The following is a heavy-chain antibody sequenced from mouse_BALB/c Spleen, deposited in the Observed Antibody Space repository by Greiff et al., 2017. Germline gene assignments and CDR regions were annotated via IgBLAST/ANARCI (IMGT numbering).Heavy chain of an antibody. CDR1: GFTFSSYG. CDR2: ISSGGSYT. J-gene: IGHJ4*01. D-gene: IGHD2-1*01. V-gene: IGHV5-6*01. CDR3: ATGGNYDYAMDY. Sequence: EVKLMESGGDLVKPGGSLKLSCAASGFTFSSYGMSWVRQTPDKRLEWVATISSGGSYTYYPDSVKGRFTISRDNAKNTLYLQMSSLKSEDTAMYYCATGGNYDYAMDYWGQGTSVTVSS.